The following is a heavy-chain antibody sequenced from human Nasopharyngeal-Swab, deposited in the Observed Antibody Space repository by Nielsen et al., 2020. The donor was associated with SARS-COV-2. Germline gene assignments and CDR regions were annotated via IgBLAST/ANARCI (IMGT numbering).Heavy chain of an antibody. CDR2: IYYSGST. D-gene: IGHD2-2*01. Sequence: SETLSLTCTVSGYSISSGYYWGWIRQPPGKGLKWIGYIYYSGSTNYNPSLKSRVTISVDTSKNHFSLKLRSVTAADTAVYYCARGLSGVVPAPILGLGPFYSYYYMDVWGKGTTVTVSS. J-gene: IGHJ6*03. CDR3: ARGLSGVVPAPILGLGPFYSYYYMDV. V-gene: IGHV4-61*03. CDR1: GYSISSGYY.